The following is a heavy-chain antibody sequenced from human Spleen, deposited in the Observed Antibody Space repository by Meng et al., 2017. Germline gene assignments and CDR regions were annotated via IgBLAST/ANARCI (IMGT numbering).Heavy chain of an antibody. CDR3: ARDRVGVYEVLDY. Sequence: QVQQQSSCPGLMTPSDTLAPHCTASGGTSSSYYWTWIRQPPGKGLEWIGYIYYSGSTNYNPSLKSRVTISVDTSKNQFSLKLSSVTAADTAVYYCARDRVGVYEVLDYWGQGTLVTVSS. CDR2: IYYSGST. CDR1: GGTSSSYY. J-gene: IGHJ4*02. D-gene: IGHD5/OR15-5a*01. V-gene: IGHV4-59*01.